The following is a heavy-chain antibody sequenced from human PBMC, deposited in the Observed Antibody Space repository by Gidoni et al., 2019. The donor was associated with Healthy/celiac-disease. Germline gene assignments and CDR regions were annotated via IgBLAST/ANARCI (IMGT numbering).Heavy chain of an antibody. D-gene: IGHD2-8*01. Sequence: EVQLVESGGGLVTPGGSLRLFCAASGFTFSSYSMNWVRQAPGQRLEWVSSISSSSSYIYYADSVKGRFTISRDNAKNSLYLQMNSLRAEDTAVYYCARDADNGFDPWGQGTLVTVSS. CDR3: ARDADNGFDP. V-gene: IGHV3-21*01. CDR1: GFTFSSYS. J-gene: IGHJ5*02. CDR2: ISSSSSYI.